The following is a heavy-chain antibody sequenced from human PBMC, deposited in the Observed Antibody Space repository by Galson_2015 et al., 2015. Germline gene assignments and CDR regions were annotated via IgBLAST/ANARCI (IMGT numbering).Heavy chain of an antibody. Sequence: SLRLSCAASGFTFSSYGMHWVRQAPGKGLEWVAVISYDGSNKYYADFVKGRFTISRDNSKNTLYLQMNSLRAEDTAVYYCIADWFLGRVVDYWGQGTLVTVSS. D-gene: IGHD3/OR15-3a*01. CDR1: GFTFSSYG. V-gene: IGHV3-30*03. J-gene: IGHJ4*02. CDR3: IADWFLGRVVDY. CDR2: ISYDGSNK.